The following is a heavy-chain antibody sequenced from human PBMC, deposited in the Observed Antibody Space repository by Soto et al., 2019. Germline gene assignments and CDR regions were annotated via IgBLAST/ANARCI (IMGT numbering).Heavy chain of an antibody. CDR2: INHSGRV. V-gene: IGHV4-34*01. D-gene: IGHD3-22*01. J-gene: IGHJ5*01. CDR3: STRAYDTNCDYRFDP. CDR1: GGSFSGHS. Sequence: PSETLSLTCAVYGGSFSGHSWTWIRQSPGKGLEWIGDINHSGRVNYSPSLKSRVTISLDTSKNQFSLTLSAVTAADTAMYYCSTRAYDTNCDYRFDPWGQGTLVTVSS.